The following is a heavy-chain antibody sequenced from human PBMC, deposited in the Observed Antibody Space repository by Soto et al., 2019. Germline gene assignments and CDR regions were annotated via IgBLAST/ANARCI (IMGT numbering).Heavy chain of an antibody. Sequence: QVQLVQSGAEVKKPGASVKVSCKASGYTFTSYGISWVRQAPGQGLEWMGWISAYNGNTNYAQKLQGRVTMTTDTSXSTAYMELRSLRSDDTAVYYCARDQSSGWYLDWFDPWGQGTLVTVSS. CDR1: GYTFTSYG. CDR3: ARDQSSGWYLDWFDP. D-gene: IGHD6-19*01. J-gene: IGHJ5*02. V-gene: IGHV1-18*01. CDR2: ISAYNGNT.